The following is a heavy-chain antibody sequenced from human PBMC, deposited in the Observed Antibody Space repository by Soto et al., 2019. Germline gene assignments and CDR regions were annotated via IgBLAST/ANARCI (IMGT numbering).Heavy chain of an antibody. CDR2: IIPILGIA. V-gene: IGHV1-69*02. CDR1: GGTFSSYT. D-gene: IGHD6-19*01. J-gene: IGHJ3*02. CDR3: AGGVAVADPDAFDI. Sequence: QVQLVQSGAEVKKPGSSVKVSCKASGGTFSSYTISWVRQAPGQGLEWMGRIIPILGIANYAQKFQGRVTITADKSTSTAYMELSSLRSEDTAVYYCAGGVAVADPDAFDIWGQGTMVTVSS.